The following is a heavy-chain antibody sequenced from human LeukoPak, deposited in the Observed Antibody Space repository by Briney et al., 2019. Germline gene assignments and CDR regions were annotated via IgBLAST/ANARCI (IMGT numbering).Heavy chain of an antibody. CDR1: GYTFTSYD. V-gene: IGHV1-8*03. Sequence: ASVKVSCKASGYTFTSYDINWVRQATGRGLEWMGWMNPNSGNTGYAQKFQGRVTITRNTSISTAYMELSSLRSEDTAVYYCARGRSNDFWSGLVLFAFDIWGQGTMVTVSS. CDR2: MNPNSGNT. D-gene: IGHD3-3*01. CDR3: ARGRSNDFWSGLVLFAFDI. J-gene: IGHJ3*02.